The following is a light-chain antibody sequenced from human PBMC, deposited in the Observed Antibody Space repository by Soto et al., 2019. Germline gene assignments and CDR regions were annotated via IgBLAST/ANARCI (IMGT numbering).Light chain of an antibody. J-gene: IGLJ2*01. CDR3: GSYAGSSVL. CDR2: DVS. Sequence: QSALTQPRSVSGSPGQSVTISCTGTSSDIGNYNYVSWYQQHPGKAPKLMIYDVSKRPSGVPDRFSGSKSGNTASLTISGLEAEDEADYYCGSYAGSSVLFGGGTKLTVL. V-gene: IGLV2-11*01. CDR1: SSDIGNYNY.